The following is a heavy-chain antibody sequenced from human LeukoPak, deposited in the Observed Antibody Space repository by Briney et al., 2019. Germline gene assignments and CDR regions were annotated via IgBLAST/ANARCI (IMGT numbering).Heavy chain of an antibody. D-gene: IGHD3-22*01. J-gene: IGHJ4*02. CDR2: INHSGST. CDR1: GGSFSGYY. V-gene: IGHV4-34*01. CDR3: ASTYYDSSGYYYLDY. Sequence: SETLSLTCAVYGGSFSGYYWSWIRQPPGKGLEWIGEINHSGSTNYNPSLKSRVTISVDTSKNQLSLKLSSVTAADTAVYYCASTYYDSSGYYYLDYWGQGTLVTVSS.